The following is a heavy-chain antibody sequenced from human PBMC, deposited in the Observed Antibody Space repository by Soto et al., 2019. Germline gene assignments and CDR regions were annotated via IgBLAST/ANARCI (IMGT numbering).Heavy chain of an antibody. D-gene: IGHD5-18*01. CDR3: HRGRGYSSGLEP. J-gene: IGHJ5*02. V-gene: IGHV4-59*08. Sequence: SETLSLTCTVSGGSISSYYCNWIRQPPGKGLEWIGYIYYSGSTNYNPSLKSQVTISIDTSKNQFSLTLNSMTAADTAVYYCHRGRGYSSGLEPGGQGSQVTASS. CDR1: GGSISSYY. CDR2: IYYSGST.